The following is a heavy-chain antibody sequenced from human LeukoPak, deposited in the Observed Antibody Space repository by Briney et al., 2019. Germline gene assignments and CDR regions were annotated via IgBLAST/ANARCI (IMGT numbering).Heavy chain of an antibody. CDR3: APTTYYDFWSGYRFDY. CDR2: INPNSGGT. D-gene: IGHD3-3*01. V-gene: IGHV1-2*02. J-gene: IGHJ4*02. CDR1: GYTFTGYY. Sequence: GASVKVSCKASGYTFTGYYMHWVRQAPGQGLEWMGWINPNSGGTNYAQKFQGRVTMTRDTSISTAYMELSRLRSDDTAVYYCAPTTYYDFWSGYRFDYWGQGTLVTVSS.